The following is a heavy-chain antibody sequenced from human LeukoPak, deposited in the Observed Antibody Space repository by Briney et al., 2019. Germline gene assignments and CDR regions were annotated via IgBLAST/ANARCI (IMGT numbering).Heavy chain of an antibody. Sequence: GGSLRLSCAASGFTFSSYSMNWVRQAPGKGLEWVSYISSSSSTIYYADSVKGRFTISRDNAKNSLYLQMNSLRDEDTAVYYCARGSLYYYGSGSYSYWGQGTLVTVSS. J-gene: IGHJ4*02. V-gene: IGHV3-48*02. CDR2: ISSSSSTI. CDR3: ARGSLYYYGSGSYSY. CDR1: GFTFSSYS. D-gene: IGHD3-10*01.